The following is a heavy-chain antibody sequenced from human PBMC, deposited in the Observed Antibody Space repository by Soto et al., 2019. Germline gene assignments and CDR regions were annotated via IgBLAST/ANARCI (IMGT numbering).Heavy chain of an antibody. CDR1: GYSFTSYW. CDR2: IYPGDSDT. Sequence: PGESLKISCKGSGYSFTSYWIGWVRQMPGKGLEWMGIIYPGDSDTRYSPSFQGQVTISADKSISTAYLQWSSLKASDTAMYYCARHGEIVVVPAAMFKYYYYGMDVWGQGTTVTVSS. CDR3: ARHGEIVVVPAAMFKYYYYGMDV. D-gene: IGHD2-2*01. V-gene: IGHV5-51*01. J-gene: IGHJ6*02.